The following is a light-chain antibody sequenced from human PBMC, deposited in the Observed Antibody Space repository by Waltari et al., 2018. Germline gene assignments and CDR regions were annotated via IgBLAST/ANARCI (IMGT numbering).Light chain of an antibody. CDR2: DVT. CDR3: GSYRYGSSLV. J-gene: IGLJ2*01. V-gene: IGLV1-47*02. CDR1: TSNIGNNY. Sequence: QSVLTQPPSASGTPGQRVTISCSGGTSNIGNNYVYWYQRLPGPAPKTVIYDVTKRPSGVSDRFSGSKSGNTASLTISGLQAEDEGDYDCGSYRYGSSLVFGGGTRLTVL.